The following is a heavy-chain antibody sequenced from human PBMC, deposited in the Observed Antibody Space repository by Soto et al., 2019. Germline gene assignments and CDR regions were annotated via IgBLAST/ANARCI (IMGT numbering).Heavy chain of an antibody. D-gene: IGHD1-26*01. CDR1: GYTFTSYG. Sequence: QVQLVQSGAEVKKPGASVKVSCKASGYTFTSYGISWVRQAPGQGLEWMGRISVYHGNTNYAQKLQGRVTMTTDTPPSTAYMELGSLRSDDTAVYYCARVVGALVPWFDPWGQGTLVTVSS. V-gene: IGHV1-18*01. J-gene: IGHJ5*02. CDR2: ISVYHGNT. CDR3: ARVVGALVPWFDP.